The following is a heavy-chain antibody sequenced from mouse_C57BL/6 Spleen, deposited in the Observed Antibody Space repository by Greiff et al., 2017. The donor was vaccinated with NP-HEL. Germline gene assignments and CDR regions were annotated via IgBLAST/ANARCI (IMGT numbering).Heavy chain of an antibody. Sequence: QVQLLQSGAELAKPGASVKLSCKASGYTFTSYGMHWVKQRPGQGLEWIGYINPSRGYTKYNQKFKAKATFTAAKTSSTAYMQLSSLTYEDAAVYYCARGITTVDGVYLDYWGQGTSLTVSS. CDR3: ARGITTVDGVYLDY. V-gene: IGHV1-7*01. D-gene: IGHD1-1*01. CDR2: INPSRGYT. J-gene: IGHJ2*02. CDR1: GYTFTSYG.